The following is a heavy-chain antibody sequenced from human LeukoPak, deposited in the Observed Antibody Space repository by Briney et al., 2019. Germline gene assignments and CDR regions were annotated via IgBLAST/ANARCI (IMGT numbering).Heavy chain of an antibody. CDR1: GGSISTYY. D-gene: IGHD4-11*01. CDR3: ARTNDYSNRPEDWFDP. V-gene: IGHV4-4*07. CDR2: IYTSGST. J-gene: IGHJ5*02. Sequence: PSETLSLTCTVSGGSISTYYWGWIRQPPGKGLEWIGRIYTSGSTNYNPSLKSRVTMSVDTSKNQFSLKLSSVTAADTAVYYCARTNDYSNRPEDWFDPWGQGTLVTVSS.